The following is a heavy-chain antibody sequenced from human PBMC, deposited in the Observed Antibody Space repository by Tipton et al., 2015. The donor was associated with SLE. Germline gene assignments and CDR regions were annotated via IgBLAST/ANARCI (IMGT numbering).Heavy chain of an antibody. V-gene: IGHV4-61*02. Sequence: TLSLTCTVPGGSISSGSYYWSWIRQPAGKGLEWIGRIYTSGSTNYNPSLKSRVTISVDTSKNQFSLKLSSVTAADTAVYYCARVFYGDYFDYWGQGTLVTVSS. CDR2: IYTSGST. CDR1: GGSISSGSYY. J-gene: IGHJ4*02. CDR3: ARVFYGDYFDY. D-gene: IGHD4-17*01.